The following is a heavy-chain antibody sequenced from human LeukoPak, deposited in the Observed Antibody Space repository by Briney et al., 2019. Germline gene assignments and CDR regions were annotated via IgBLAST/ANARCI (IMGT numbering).Heavy chain of an antibody. Sequence: SETLSLTCSVSDDSITMYYWTWIRQPPGKGLEWIGEINHSGSTNYNPSLKSRVTISVDTSKNQFSLKLSSVTAADTAVYYCARHKYGSTRRSLDCRGQGTLVTVSS. V-gene: IGHV4-34*01. D-gene: IGHD6-13*01. J-gene: IGHJ4*02. CDR1: DDSITMYY. CDR2: INHSGST. CDR3: ARHKYGSTRRSLDC.